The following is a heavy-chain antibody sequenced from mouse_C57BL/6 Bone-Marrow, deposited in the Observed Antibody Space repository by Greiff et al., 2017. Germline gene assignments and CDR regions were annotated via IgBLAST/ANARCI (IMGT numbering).Heavy chain of an antibody. CDR2: IYPGSGNT. CDR3: ARSYYGSSVFAY. D-gene: IGHD1-1*01. J-gene: IGHJ3*01. V-gene: IGHV1-66*01. CDR1: GYSFTSYY. Sequence: VQLQQSGPELVKPGASVKISCKASGYSFTSYYIHWVKQRPGQGLEWIGWIYPGSGNTKYNEKFKGKATLTADTSSSTAYMQLSSLTSEDSAVYYCARSYYGSSVFAYWGQGTLVTVSA.